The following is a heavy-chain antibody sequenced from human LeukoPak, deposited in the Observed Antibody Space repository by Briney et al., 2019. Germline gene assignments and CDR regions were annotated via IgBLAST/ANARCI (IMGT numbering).Heavy chain of an antibody. CDR2: IDPSDSYT. Sequence: GESLKISRKGPGYSFTSYWISWVRQMPGKGLEWMGRIDPSDSYTNYSPSFQGHVTISADKSISTAYLQWSSLKASDTAMYYCARLTPHLPGSVDPWGQGTLVTVSS. CDR3: ARLTPHLPGSVDP. J-gene: IGHJ5*02. V-gene: IGHV5-10-1*01. D-gene: IGHD2-15*01. CDR1: GYSFTSYW.